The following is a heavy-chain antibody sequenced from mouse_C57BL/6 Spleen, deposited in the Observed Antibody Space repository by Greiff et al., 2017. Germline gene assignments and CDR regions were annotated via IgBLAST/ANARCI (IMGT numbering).Heavy chain of an antibody. V-gene: IGHV3-6*01. CDR2: ISYDGSN. J-gene: IGHJ3*01. D-gene: IGHD2-2*01. CDR1: GYSITSGYY. CDR3: ARDHYGYDEGTWFAY. Sequence: EVQLVESGPGLVKPSQSLSLTCSVTGYSITSGYYWNWIRQFPGNKLEWMGYISYDGSNNYNPSLKNRISITRDTSKNQFFLKLNSVTTEDTATYYCARDHYGYDEGTWFAYWGQGTLVTVSA.